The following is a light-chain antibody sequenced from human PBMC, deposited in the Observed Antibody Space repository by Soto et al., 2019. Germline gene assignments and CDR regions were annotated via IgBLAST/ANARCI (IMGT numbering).Light chain of an antibody. CDR1: SSDVGGYNY. J-gene: IGLJ1*01. CDR3: NSYTSSSTYV. CDR2: DVS. V-gene: IGLV2-14*01. Sequence: SGLTQPASVSGSPGQSITISCTGTSSDVGGYNYVSWYQQHPGKAPKLVIYDVSNRPSGVSNRSSGSKSGNTASLTISGLQAEDEADYYCNSYTSSSTYVFGTGTKVTV.